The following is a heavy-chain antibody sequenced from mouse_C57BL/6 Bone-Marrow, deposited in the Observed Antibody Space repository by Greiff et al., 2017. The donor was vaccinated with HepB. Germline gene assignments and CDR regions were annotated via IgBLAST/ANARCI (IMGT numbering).Heavy chain of an antibody. Sequence: VKLQESGAELARPGASVKLSCKASGYTFTSYGISWVKQRTGQGLEWIGEIYPRSGNTYYNAKFKGKTTLTADKSSSTAYMEIRSLTSEDSAVYFCSRDSYYGYFDVWGTGTTVTVSS. CDR1: GYTFTSYG. CDR3: SRDSYYGYFDV. CDR2: IYPRSGNT. J-gene: IGHJ1*03. D-gene: IGHD2-12*01. V-gene: IGHV1-81*01.